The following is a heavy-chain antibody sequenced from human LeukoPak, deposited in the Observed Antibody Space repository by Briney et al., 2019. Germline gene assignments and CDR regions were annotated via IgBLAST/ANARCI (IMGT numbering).Heavy chain of an antibody. J-gene: IGHJ3*02. D-gene: IGHD3-16*01. V-gene: IGHV1-2*02. CDR2: INPNRGGT. CDR3: ARLGSSDI. CDR1: ANTFTGYY. Sequence: ASVTVSCKASANTFTGYYMHWVRHAPVQGLEWMGWINPNRGGTNYAQKFHGRVTMTRDTSISTAYMQLSRLTSDDTAVYYCARLGSSDIWGQGTMVSVSS.